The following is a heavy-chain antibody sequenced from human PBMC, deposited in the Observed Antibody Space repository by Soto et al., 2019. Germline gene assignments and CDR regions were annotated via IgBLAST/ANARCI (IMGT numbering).Heavy chain of an antibody. Sequence: QVQLVQSGAEVKKPGSSVKVSCKASGGTFSSYAISWVRQAPGQGLEWMGGIIPICRTTKYAPKFQGRVTITADESTSTAFMELSSLRSEDTAVYYCASEVPGDYWGQGTLVTVSS. CDR2: IIPICRTT. J-gene: IGHJ4*02. V-gene: IGHV1-69*01. CDR1: GGTFSSYA. CDR3: ASEVPGDY.